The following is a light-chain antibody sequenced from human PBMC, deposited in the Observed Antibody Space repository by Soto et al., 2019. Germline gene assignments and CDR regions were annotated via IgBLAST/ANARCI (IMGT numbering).Light chain of an antibody. CDR3: QQTYGPSEIT. Sequence: DIQMTQSPSSLSASVGDRVTISCRAGQSISTYLNWYQQKPGTAPRLLIYSASSVKTGVPSRFSGSGSGTDFTLTISSLQPEDFATYYCQQTYGPSEITFGQGTRLEIK. CDR1: QSISTY. J-gene: IGKJ5*01. CDR2: SAS. V-gene: IGKV1-39*01.